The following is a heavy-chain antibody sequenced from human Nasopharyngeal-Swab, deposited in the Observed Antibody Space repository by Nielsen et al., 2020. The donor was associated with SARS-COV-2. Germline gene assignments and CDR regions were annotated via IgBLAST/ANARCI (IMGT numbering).Heavy chain of an antibody. J-gene: IGHJ1*01. V-gene: IGHV1-24*01. CDR2: FDPEDCET. CDR3: ATVLLWFGDHAEYFQH. CDR1: GYTLTELS. D-gene: IGHD3-10*01. Sequence: AAEKVSCKVSGYTLTELSMHWVRQAPGKGLAWMGGFDPEDCETIYAQKFQGRLTMTEDTSTDTAYMELSSLQSEDTAVYYCATVLLWFGDHAEYFQHWGQGTLVTVSS.